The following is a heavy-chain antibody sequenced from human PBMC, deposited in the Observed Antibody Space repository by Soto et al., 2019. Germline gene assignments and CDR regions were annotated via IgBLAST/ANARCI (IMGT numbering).Heavy chain of an antibody. CDR3: AKSTVVVVAATSFDY. V-gene: IGHV3-9*01. CDR2: ISWNSGSI. J-gene: IGHJ4*02. Sequence: GGSLRLSCAASGFTFDDYAMHWVRQDPGKGLEWVSGISWNSGSIGYADSVKGRFTISRDNAKNSLYLQMNSLRAEDTALYYCAKSTVVVVAATSFDYWGQGTLVTVS. CDR1: GFTFDDYA. D-gene: IGHD2-15*01.